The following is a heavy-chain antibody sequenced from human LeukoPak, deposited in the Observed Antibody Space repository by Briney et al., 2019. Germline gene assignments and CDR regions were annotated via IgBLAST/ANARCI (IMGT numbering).Heavy chain of an antibody. CDR2: INLYNGAT. Sequence: ASVKVSCKPTGYSFTAYYISWMRQAPGQGLECMGWINLYNGATKYAQRFQSRVTMTRDTSVSTAYMELSRLRSDDTATYYCASWAGGNEPVASLDYWGQGTLVTVSS. CDR1: GYSFTAYY. CDR3: ASWAGGNEPVASLDY. J-gene: IGHJ4*02. D-gene: IGHD1-14*01. V-gene: IGHV1-2*02.